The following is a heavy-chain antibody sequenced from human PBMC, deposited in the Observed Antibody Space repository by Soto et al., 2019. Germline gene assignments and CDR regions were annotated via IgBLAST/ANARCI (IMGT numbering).Heavy chain of an antibody. CDR3: ARDGRSGWFSPFIRGNSIDY. CDR1: GYTFTSYG. CDR2: ISAYNGNT. D-gene: IGHD6-19*01. V-gene: IGHV1-18*01. J-gene: IGHJ4*02. Sequence: QVQLVQSGAEVKKPGASVKVSCKASGYTFTSYGISWVRQAPGQGLEWMGWISAYNGNTNYAQKLQGSVTMTTDTSTITAYMELKSLRSDDTAVYYCARDGRSGWFSPFIRGNSIDYWGQGTLVTVSS.